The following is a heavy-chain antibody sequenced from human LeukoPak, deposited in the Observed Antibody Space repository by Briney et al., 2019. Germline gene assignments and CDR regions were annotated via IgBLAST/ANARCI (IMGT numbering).Heavy chain of an antibody. D-gene: IGHD5-24*01. CDR3: ARRMAANAFDI. V-gene: IGHV3-30-3*01. J-gene: IGHJ3*02. CDR2: VSYDGTNK. Sequence: GRSLRLSCAASGFTFSTYTMHWVRQAPGKGLEWVAFVSYDGTNKNYADSVKGRFTISRDNSKNTLYLQMNSLRTEDTAVYYCARRMAANAFDIWGQGKMVNVPS. CDR1: GFTFSTYT.